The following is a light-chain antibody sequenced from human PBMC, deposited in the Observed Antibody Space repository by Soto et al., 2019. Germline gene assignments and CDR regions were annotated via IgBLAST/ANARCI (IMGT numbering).Light chain of an antibody. Sequence: QSALTQPASVSGSPGQSIAISCTGTRSDVGAYNYVSWYQQHPGKAPKLMISEVTDRPSGVSNRFSGSKSGNTASLTISGLQAEDEAEYYCSSYTNINTRACVFGTGTKLTVL. CDR3: SSYTNINTRACV. J-gene: IGLJ1*01. V-gene: IGLV2-14*01. CDR2: EVT. CDR1: RSDVGAYNY.